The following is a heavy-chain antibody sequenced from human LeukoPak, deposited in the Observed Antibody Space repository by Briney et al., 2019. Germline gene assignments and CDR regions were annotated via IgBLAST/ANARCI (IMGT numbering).Heavy chain of an antibody. CDR3: ARGDYDIPTGRAFDF. CDR2: VYYDGST. J-gene: IGHJ5*01. CDR1: GGSISRHY. V-gene: IGHV4-59*11. Sequence: SETLSLTCTVSGGSISRHYWSWIRQPPGKGLEWIGFVYYDGSTSYNPSLKSRLYILVDSSKNQISLNLNSVTAADTAVCCARGDYDIPTGRAFDFWGQGTLVTVSS. D-gene: IGHD3-9*01.